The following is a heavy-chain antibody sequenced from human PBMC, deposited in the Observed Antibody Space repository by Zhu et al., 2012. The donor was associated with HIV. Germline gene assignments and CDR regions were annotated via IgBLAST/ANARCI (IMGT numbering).Heavy chain of an antibody. D-gene: IGHD3-10*01. Sequence: QVQLQESGPGPVKPSETLSLTCAVSGYSISSGYYWGWIRQPPGKGLEWIGSIYHSGSTYYNPSLKSRVTISVDTSKNQFSLKLSSVTAADTAVYYCASGWGFGSLLSGYYYYGMDVWGQGTTVTVSS. CDR2: IYHSGST. J-gene: IGHJ6*02. V-gene: IGHV4-38-2*01. CDR1: GYSISSGYY. CDR3: ASGWGFGSLLSGYYYYGMDV.